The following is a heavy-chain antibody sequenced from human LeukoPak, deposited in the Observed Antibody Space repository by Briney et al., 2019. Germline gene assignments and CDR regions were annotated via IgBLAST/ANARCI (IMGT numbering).Heavy chain of an antibody. CDR2: ISSSGSTI. J-gene: IGHJ6*02. D-gene: IGHD3-10*01. CDR1: GFTFSSYE. CDR3: ARARITETRYYYYGMDV. V-gene: IGHV3-48*03. Sequence: GGSLRLSCAASGFTFSSYEMNWVRQAPGQGLEWVSYISSSGSTIYYADSVKGRFTISRDNAKNSLYLQMNSLRAEDTAAYYCARARITETRYYYYGMDVWGQGTTVTVSS.